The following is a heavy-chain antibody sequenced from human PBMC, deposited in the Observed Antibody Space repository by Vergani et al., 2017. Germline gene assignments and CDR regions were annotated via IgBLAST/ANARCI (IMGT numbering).Heavy chain of an antibody. D-gene: IGHD1-1*01. CDR3: AKEKRPKRETYYFDY. Sequence: QVQLVESGGGVVQPGRSLRLSCAASGFTFSSYGMHWVRQAPGKGLEWVAVIWYDGSNNYYADSVKGRFTISRDNSKNTLYLQMNSLRAEDTAVYYCAKEKRPKRETYYFDYWGQGTLVTVSS. V-gene: IGHV3-33*06. CDR1: GFTFSSYG. J-gene: IGHJ4*02. CDR2: IWYDGSNN.